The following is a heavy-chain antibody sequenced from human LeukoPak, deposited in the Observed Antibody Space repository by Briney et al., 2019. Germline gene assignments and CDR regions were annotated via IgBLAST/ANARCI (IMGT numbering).Heavy chain of an antibody. D-gene: IGHD1-26*01. CDR2: INVGNDNT. V-gene: IGHV1-3*01. Sequence: ASVKVSCKASGYTFTSYLIHWVRQAPGQRLEWMGWINVGNDNTKYSQNFQGRVTVTRDTSASTAYMELSSLRSEDTAVYYCARDSIWGSGTYGFDYWGQGALVTVSS. CDR3: ARDSIWGSGTYGFDY. CDR1: GYTFTSYL. J-gene: IGHJ4*02.